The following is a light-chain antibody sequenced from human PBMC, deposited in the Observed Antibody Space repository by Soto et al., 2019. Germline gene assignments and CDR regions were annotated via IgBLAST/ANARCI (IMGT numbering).Light chain of an antibody. CDR3: ASWDDSLNGVV. CDR2: TNN. Sequence: QSVLTQPPSASGTPGQRVTISCSGSNSNIGDNTVNWFQQLPGTAPKLLISTNNQRPSGVPDRFSGSKSGTSASLAISGLQSEDEADYYCASWDDSLNGVVFGGGTQLT. CDR1: NSNIGDNT. J-gene: IGLJ2*01. V-gene: IGLV1-44*01.